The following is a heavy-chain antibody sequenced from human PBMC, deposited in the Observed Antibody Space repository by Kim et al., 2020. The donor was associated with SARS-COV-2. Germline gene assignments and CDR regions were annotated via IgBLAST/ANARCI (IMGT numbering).Heavy chain of an antibody. V-gene: IGHV4-59*01. J-gene: IGHJ2*01. CDR1: GGSISYYY. CDR2: VFDSGST. CDR3: ARGKYYYDGSGNPRFWYF. D-gene: IGHD3-22*01. Sequence: SETLSLTCTVSGGSISYYYWTRIRQPPGKGLEWSGYVFDSGSTNYNPSLKSRVTISLGTPKTQFSLQLTSVTAADTAVYYCARGKYYYDGSGNPRFWYF.